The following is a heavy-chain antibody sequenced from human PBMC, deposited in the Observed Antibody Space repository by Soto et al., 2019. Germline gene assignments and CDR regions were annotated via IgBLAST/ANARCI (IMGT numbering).Heavy chain of an antibody. Sequence: SETLSLTCTVSGDSISRATHYWNWIRQHPGKGLEWIGYVSSSGNSYYSPSLKSRVFMSVDTSNNLFSLKLSSVTAADTAIYYCVGRLTSNHNSFDSWGQGTQVTVSS. CDR1: GDSISRATHY. J-gene: IGHJ4*02. D-gene: IGHD2-8*01. CDR3: VGRLTSNHNSFDS. CDR2: VSSSGNS. V-gene: IGHV4-31*03.